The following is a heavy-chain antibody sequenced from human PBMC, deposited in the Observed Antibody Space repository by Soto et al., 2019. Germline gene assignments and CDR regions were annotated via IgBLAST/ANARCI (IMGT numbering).Heavy chain of an antibody. CDR2: INAGNGNT. Sequence: QVQLVQSGAEVKKPGASVKVSCKASGYTFTSYAMHWVRQAPGQRLEWMGGINAGNGNTKYSQKFQGRVTITRDTSASTAYMELSSLRSEDTAVYYCARADRNNVIDLWGRGTLVTVSS. J-gene: IGHJ2*01. V-gene: IGHV1-3*01. CDR1: GYTFTSYA. CDR3: ARADRNNVIDL. D-gene: IGHD1-20*01.